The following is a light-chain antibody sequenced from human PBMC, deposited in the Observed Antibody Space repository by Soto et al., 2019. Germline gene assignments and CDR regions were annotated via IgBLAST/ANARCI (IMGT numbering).Light chain of an antibody. CDR2: EVS. CDR1: SSDVGDYNY. Sequence: QSALTQPASVSGSPGQSITISCTGTSSDVGDYNYVSWYQHHPGKAPKLMIYEVSNRPSGVSNRFSGSKSGNTASLTISGLQAEDEANYYCSSYTSSTTLVFGGGTKLTVL. CDR3: SSYTSSTTLV. V-gene: IGLV2-14*01. J-gene: IGLJ2*01.